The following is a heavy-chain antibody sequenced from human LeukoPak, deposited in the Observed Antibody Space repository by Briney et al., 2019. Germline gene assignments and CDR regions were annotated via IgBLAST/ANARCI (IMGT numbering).Heavy chain of an antibody. CDR2: IYSSGRT. V-gene: IGHV4-61*02. D-gene: IGHD2-8*01. Sequence: PSQTLSLTCTVSGDSISSGSYYWSWIRQPAGKGLEWIGRIYSSGRTNYNPSLKSRVTISVDTSKNQFSLRLSSVTAADTAVYYCAGSLGYCTSNVCYLKYWGQGTLVTVSS. CDR1: GDSISSGSYY. J-gene: IGHJ4*02. CDR3: AGSLGYCTSNVCYLKY.